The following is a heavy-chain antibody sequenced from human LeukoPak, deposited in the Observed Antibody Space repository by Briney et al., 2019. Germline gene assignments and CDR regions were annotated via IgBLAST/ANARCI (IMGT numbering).Heavy chain of an antibody. J-gene: IGHJ4*02. Sequence: ASETLSLTCGVSGGSITQTNYWTWVRPPPGKGLEWIGEVNLQGSTNYNPSLMGRVAISVDKSENHVSLQLTSVTAADTAVYYCAREGGPYRPLDYSGQGTLVTVSS. CDR3: AREGGPYRPLDY. V-gene: IGHV4-4*02. CDR1: GGSITQTNY. CDR2: VNLQGST.